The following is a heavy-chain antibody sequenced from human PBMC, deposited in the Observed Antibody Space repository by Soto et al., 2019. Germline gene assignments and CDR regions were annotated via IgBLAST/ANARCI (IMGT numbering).Heavy chain of an antibody. D-gene: IGHD2-15*01. CDR1: DGSFSGYY. V-gene: IGHV4-34*01. CDR2: INHSGST. CDR3: ARGRPSCSGGSCVVGDLDY. Sequence: QVQLKQWGAGLLKPSETLSLTCAVYDGSFSGYYWSWIRQPPGKGLEWIGEINHSGSTNYNPSLKSRVTISVDTSKNQFSLNLSSVTAADTAVYYCARGRPSCSGGSCVVGDLDYWGQGTLVTVSS. J-gene: IGHJ4*02.